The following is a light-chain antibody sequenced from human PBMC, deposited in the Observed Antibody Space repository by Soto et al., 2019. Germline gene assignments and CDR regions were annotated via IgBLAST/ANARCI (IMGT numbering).Light chain of an antibody. Sequence: DIVLTQSPATLSVSPRDTVTLSCRASESLFGFLAWYQQKPGQAPRLLMYGVSTRATGIPARFSGGGSATDFTLTISSLQSEGSALYFCQSYNDWPFASGLGTRLEI. CDR2: GVS. CDR3: QSYNDWPFA. CDR1: ESLFGF. V-gene: IGKV3-15*01. J-gene: IGKJ2*01.